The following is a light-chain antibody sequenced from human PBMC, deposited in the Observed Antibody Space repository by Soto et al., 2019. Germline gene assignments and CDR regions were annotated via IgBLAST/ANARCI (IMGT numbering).Light chain of an antibody. J-gene: IGKJ5*01. Sequence: ESVLTQSPGTLSLSPWERATLSCRASQSVSTDLAWYQQRPGQAPRLLIYGASTGATGIPARFSGSGSGTEFTLTISSLQSEDFAVYYCQQYNNWPITFGQGTRLEIK. CDR3: QQYNNWPIT. CDR2: GAS. CDR1: QSVSTD. V-gene: IGKV3-15*01.